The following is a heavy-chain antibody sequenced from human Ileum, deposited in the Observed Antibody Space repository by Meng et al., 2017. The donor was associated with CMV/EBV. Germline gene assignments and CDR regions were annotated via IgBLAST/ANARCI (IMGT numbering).Heavy chain of an antibody. V-gene: IGHV1-18*01. J-gene: IGHJ4*02. CDR2: INGENGNT. Sequence: KASGYTFASYGSTWVRQAPGQGLEWVGWINGENGNTNYAQKFQGRVIMTTDTSTKTAYMEFWSLRSDDTAIYYCARAGNVVTTTFDFWGQGTLVTVSS. D-gene: IGHD2-21*02. CDR1: GYTFASYG. CDR3: ARAGNVVTTTFDF.